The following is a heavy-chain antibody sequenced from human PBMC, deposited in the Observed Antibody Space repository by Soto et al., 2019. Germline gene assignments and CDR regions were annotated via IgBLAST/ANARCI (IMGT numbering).Heavy chain of an antibody. V-gene: IGHV3-23*01. CDR1: GSTFSSHA. CDR3: AKGGVSLGRLDP. Sequence: GGSLRLSCAASGSTFSSHAMTWVRQAPGKGLEWVSVISGSDYTTYYADSVKGRFTISRDNSKNTLSLQMNRLRVEDTAVYYCAKGGVSLGRLDPWGQGTLVTVSS. J-gene: IGHJ5*02. D-gene: IGHD3-16*02. CDR2: ISGSDYTT.